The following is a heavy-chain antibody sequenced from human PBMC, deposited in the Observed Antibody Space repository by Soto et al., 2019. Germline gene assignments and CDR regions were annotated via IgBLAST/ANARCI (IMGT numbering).Heavy chain of an antibody. CDR1: GFTFSSYG. V-gene: IGHV3-30*18. CDR3: AKTRSDYGDYFDY. J-gene: IGHJ4*02. D-gene: IGHD4-17*01. Sequence: GGSLRLSCAASGFTFSSYGMHWVRQAPGKGLEWVAVISYDGSNKYYADSVKGRFTISRDNSKNTLYLQMNSLRAEDTAVYYCAKTRSDYGDYFDYWGQGTLVTVSS. CDR2: ISYDGSNK.